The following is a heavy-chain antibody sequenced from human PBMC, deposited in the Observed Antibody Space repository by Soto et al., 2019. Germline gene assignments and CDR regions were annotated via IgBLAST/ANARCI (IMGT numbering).Heavy chain of an antibody. CDR2: ISGSGGNT. CDR1: GFTFTTYA. Sequence: EVLLLESGGGLVQPGGSLTLSCAASGFTFTTYAMSWVRQAPGKGLEWVSAISGSGGNTYYADSVKGRFTVSRDNSKNTLYLQVNSLRVEDTAVYYCAKDRSSTSGWYGRVDYWGQGTLVTVSS. J-gene: IGHJ4*02. CDR3: AKDRSSTSGWYGRVDY. V-gene: IGHV3-23*01. D-gene: IGHD6-19*01.